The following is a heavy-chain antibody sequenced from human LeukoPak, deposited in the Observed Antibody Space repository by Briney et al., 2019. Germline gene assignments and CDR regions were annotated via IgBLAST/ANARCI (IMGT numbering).Heavy chain of an antibody. CDR3: ASTTVATRGGDGAFDI. Sequence: GGSLRLSCAASGFTFSSYAMHWVRQAPGKGLEWVAVISYDGSNKYYADSVKGRFTISRDNSKNTLYLQMNSLRAEDTAVYYCASTTVATRGGDGAFDIWGQGTMVTVSS. D-gene: IGHD4-23*01. J-gene: IGHJ3*02. CDR2: ISYDGSNK. CDR1: GFTFSSYA. V-gene: IGHV3-30*04.